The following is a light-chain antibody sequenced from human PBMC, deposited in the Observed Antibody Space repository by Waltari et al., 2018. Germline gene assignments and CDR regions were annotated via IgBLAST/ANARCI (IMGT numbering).Light chain of an antibody. J-gene: IGKJ2*01. CDR1: QSVSSSY. V-gene: IGKV3-20*01. Sequence: EIVLTQSPGTLSLSPGERATLSCRASQSVSSSYLAWYQQKPGQAPRLLFYGASSRATGIPDRFSGSGSGTDFTLTISRLEPEDFAVXYXXXXGSSPYTFGQGTKLEIK. CDR2: GAS. CDR3: XXXGSSPYT.